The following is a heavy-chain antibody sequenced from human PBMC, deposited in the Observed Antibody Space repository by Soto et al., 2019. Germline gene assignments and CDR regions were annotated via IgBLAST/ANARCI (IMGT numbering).Heavy chain of an antibody. D-gene: IGHD5-12*01. J-gene: IGHJ4*02. CDR1: GFTFNNYA. CDR3: AKDHDEDFGYDLDYFNY. V-gene: IGHV3-9*01. Sequence: EVQLVESGGDLVQPGRSLRLSCSASGFTFNNYAMHWVWQAPGKGLEWVSGISWEGGSIGYADSVKGRFTISRDNAKNSLYLEMNSLRSEDTALYYCAKDHDEDFGYDLDYFNYWGQGTLVTVSS. CDR2: ISWEGGSI.